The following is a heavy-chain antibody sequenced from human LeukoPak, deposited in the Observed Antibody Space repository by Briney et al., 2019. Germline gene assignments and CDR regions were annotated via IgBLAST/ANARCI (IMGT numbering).Heavy chain of an antibody. CDR1: GFTFSSYA. CDR2: ISYDGSNK. D-gene: IGHD1-26*01. CDR3: ARDPYSGGYSVDLYYYYMDV. J-gene: IGHJ6*03. Sequence: GGSLRLSCAASGFTFSSYAMHWVRQAPGKGLEWVAVISYDGSNKYYADSVKGRLTISRDNAKNSLYLQMNSLRAEDTAVYYCARDPYSGGYSVDLYYYYMDVWGKGTTVTVSS. V-gene: IGHV3-30*04.